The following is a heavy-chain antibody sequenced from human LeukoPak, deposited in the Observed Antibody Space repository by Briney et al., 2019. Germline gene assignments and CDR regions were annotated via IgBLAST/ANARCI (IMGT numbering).Heavy chain of an antibody. D-gene: IGHD4-23*01. CDR3: ARGLHYGGNPD. J-gene: IGHJ4*02. CDR2: INHSGST. CDR1: GGSFSGYY. Sequence: KPSETLSLTCAVYGGSFSGYYWSWIRQPPGKGLEWTGEINHSGSTNYNPSLKSRVTISVDTSKNQFSLKLSSVTAADTAVYYCARGLHYGGNPDWGQGTLVTVSS. V-gene: IGHV4-34*01.